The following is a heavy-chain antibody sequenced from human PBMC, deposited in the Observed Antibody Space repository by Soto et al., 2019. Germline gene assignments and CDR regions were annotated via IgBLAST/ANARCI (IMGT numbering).Heavy chain of an antibody. J-gene: IGHJ4*02. CDR3: ARGRAVAGKRYYFDY. Sequence: SETLSLTCTFSGGSISTYYWSWIRQPAGKGLEWIGRVYTSGGTNYNPSLKSRVTMSRDTSKNQFSLKLSSVTAADTAVYYCARGRAVAGKRYYFDYWGQGTLVTVSS. V-gene: IGHV4-4*07. D-gene: IGHD6-19*01. CDR1: GGSISTYY. CDR2: VYTSGGT.